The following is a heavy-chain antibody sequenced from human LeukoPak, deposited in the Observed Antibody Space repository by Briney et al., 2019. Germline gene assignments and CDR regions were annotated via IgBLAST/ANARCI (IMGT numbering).Heavy chain of an antibody. CDR1: GFTFSSKW. D-gene: IGHD3-10*01. Sequence: GGSLRLSCAASGFTFSSKWMSWVRQAPGKGLEWVANIKYDGSEKYCVDSVKGRLTISRDNAKNSLYLQMNSLRVEDTTVYYCARDGSGEWPIGYWGQGTLVTVSS. J-gene: IGHJ4*02. V-gene: IGHV3-7*01. CDR2: IKYDGSEK. CDR3: ARDGSGEWPIGY.